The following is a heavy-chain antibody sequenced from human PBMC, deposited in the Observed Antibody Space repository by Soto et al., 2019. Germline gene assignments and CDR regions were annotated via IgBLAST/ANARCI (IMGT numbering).Heavy chain of an antibody. J-gene: IGHJ6*02. CDR2: IDPSGGTT. Sequence: ASVKVSCKASGYTFPSYDINWVRQAPGQGLEWMGRIDPSGGTTRYAQKLQGRVTMTRDTSTRTVYMGMSSLRSEDTAVYYCARGPQDYGGSCVLLDVWGQGTKVTVSS. CDR1: GYTFPSYD. CDR3: ARGPQDYGGSCVLLDV. D-gene: IGHD4-17*01. V-gene: IGHV1-46*04.